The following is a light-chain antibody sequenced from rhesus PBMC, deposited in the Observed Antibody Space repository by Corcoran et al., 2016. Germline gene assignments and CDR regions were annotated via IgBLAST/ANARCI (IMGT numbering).Light chain of an antibody. CDR3: PQYISRPFT. V-gene: IGKV1-22*01. CDR1: QGISSW. CDR2: KAS. Sequence: DIQMTQSPSSLSASVGDTVTITCRASQGISSWLAWYQQKPGKAPKLLIYKASSLQSGVPSSFRGSGPGTDFTRTISSLQSEDFATYYCPQYISRPFTVGPGTKLDIK. J-gene: IGKJ3*01.